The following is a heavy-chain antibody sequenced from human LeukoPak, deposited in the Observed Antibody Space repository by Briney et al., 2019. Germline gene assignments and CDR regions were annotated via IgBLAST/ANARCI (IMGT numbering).Heavy chain of an antibody. CDR1: GYSFSNYW. V-gene: IGHV5-51*01. Sequence: GESLKISCKGSGYSFSNYWIGWVRQMPGKGLEWMGIIYPGGSDTRHSPSFQGQVTISADKSISTAYLQWSSLKASDTAMYYCARLRAYYNSGSYSYFDYWGQGTLVTVSS. CDR2: IYPGGSDT. J-gene: IGHJ4*02. D-gene: IGHD3-10*01. CDR3: ARLRAYYNSGSYSYFDY.